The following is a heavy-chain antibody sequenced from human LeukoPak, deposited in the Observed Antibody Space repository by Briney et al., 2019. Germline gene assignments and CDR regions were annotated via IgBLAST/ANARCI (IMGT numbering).Heavy chain of an antibody. D-gene: IGHD2-2*01. Sequence: PGGSLRLSCAASGITFSSYAMSWVRQAPGKGLEWVSTISSSGGRTDYADSVKGRFTISRDNSKSTLFLQVNSLRAEDTAVYYCAKGMRCGNANCYYDYWGQGTLVTVSS. J-gene: IGHJ4*02. V-gene: IGHV3-23*01. CDR3: AKGMRCGNANCYYDY. CDR1: GITFSSYA. CDR2: ISSSGGRT.